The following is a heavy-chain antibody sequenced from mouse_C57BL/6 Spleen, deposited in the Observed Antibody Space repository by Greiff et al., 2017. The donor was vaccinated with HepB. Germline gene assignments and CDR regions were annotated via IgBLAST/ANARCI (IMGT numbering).Heavy chain of an antibody. CDR3: ARSRGYGNYVFDY. D-gene: IGHD2-10*02. CDR2: IYPGDGDT. CDR1: GYAFSSSW. V-gene: IGHV1-82*01. J-gene: IGHJ2*01. Sequence: VQLQQSGPELVKPGASVKISCKASGYAFSSSWMNWVKQRPGKGLEWIGRIYPGDGDTNYNGKFKGKATLTADKSSSTAYMQLSSLTSEDSAVYFCARSRGYGNYVFDYWGQGTTLTVSS.